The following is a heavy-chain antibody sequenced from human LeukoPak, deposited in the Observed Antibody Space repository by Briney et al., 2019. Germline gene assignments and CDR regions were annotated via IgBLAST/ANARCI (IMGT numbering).Heavy chain of an antibody. J-gene: IGHJ4*02. V-gene: IGHV3-30-3*01. D-gene: IGHD6-13*01. CDR3: ARVDPQDGTWYHSDY. CDR2: ISYDGSNK. CDR1: GFTFSSYA. Sequence: GGSLRLSCAASGFTFSSYAMHWVRQAPGKGLEWVAVISYDGSNKYYADSVKGRFTISRDNSKNTLYLQMNSLRSEATAVYYCARVDPQDGTWYHSDYWGQGTLVTVSS.